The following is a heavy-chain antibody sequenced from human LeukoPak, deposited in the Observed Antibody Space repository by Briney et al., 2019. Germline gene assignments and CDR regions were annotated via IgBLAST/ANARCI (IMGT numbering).Heavy chain of an antibody. J-gene: IGHJ4*02. CDR3: ARGPAGYN. V-gene: IGHV3-53*01. CDR2: IYSGGST. CDR1: GFTVSSNR. Sequence: GGSLRLSCAASGFTVSSNRMSWVRRAPGKGLEWVSVIYSGGSTDYADSVKGRFTISRDNSKNTLYLQMNSLRAEDTAVYHCARGPAGYNWGQGTLVTVSS. D-gene: IGHD1-1*01.